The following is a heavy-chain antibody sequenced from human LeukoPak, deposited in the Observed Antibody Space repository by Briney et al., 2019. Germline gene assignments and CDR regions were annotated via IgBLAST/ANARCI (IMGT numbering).Heavy chain of an antibody. Sequence: GGSLRLSCAASGFTFSSYAMTWVRQAPGKGLEWVSVISGSGGSTYYADSVKGRFTISRDNSKNTLYVQMNSLRAEDTAVYYCAKAGDTTMPPGSWGQGTLLSVPS. CDR3: AKAGDTTMPPGS. V-gene: IGHV3-23*01. CDR2: ISGSGGST. D-gene: IGHD1-1*01. J-gene: IGHJ5*02. CDR1: GFTFSSYA.